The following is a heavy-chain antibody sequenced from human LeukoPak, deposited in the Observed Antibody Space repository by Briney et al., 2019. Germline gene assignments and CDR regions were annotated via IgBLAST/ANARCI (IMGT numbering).Heavy chain of an antibody. V-gene: IGHV4-59*08. J-gene: IGHJ4*02. Sequence: SETLSLTCTVSGGSISSYYWSWIRQPPGKGLEWIGYIYYSGSTIYNPSLKSRVTISVDTSKNQSALKLSSVTAADTAVYYCARHSSSWYYFGYWGQGTLVTVSS. CDR2: IYYSGST. D-gene: IGHD6-13*01. CDR3: ARHSSSWYYFGY. CDR1: GGSISSYY.